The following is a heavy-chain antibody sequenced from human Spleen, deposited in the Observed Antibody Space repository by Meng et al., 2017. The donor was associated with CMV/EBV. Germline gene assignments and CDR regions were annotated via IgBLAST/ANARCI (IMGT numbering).Heavy chain of an antibody. CDR3: ARGVIRSSYYGTSGYYHFHY. Sequence: FTNYDINWVRQATGQGLEWMGWMNPYSGDTGYAQKFHGRVTMTRNTSISTAYMDLSSLGFEDTAVYYCARGVIRSSYYGTSGYYHFHYWGQGTLVTVSS. V-gene: IGHV1-8*01. D-gene: IGHD3-22*01. J-gene: IGHJ4*02. CDR1: FTNYD. CDR2: MNPYSGDT.